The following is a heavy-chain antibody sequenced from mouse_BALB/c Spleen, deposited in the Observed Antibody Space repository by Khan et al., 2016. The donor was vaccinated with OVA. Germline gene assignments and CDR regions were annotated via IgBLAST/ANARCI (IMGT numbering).Heavy chain of an antibody. CDR3: ARDYWFVY. J-gene: IGHJ3*01. CDR2: ISSGGNT. CDR1: GFTFSNYG. V-gene: IGHV5-6-5*01. Sequence: EGERGEDGGGLVKPGGSLKVSCAASGFTFSNYGMSWVRQTPEKRMDWVASISSGGNTYYIDSVKGRFTISRDNVRNILYLQMSSLRSEDPAMYSFARDYWFVYWGQGTLVTVSA.